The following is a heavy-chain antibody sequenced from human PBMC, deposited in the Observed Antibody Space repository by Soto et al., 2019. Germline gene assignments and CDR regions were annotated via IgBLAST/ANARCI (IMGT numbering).Heavy chain of an antibody. Sequence: QVQLVQSGAEVKKPGASVKVSCKASGYTFTNYAMHWVRQAPGQRLEWLGWINAGNGYTKYSQKSQGRVTITRDTSASTAYVDLSSLRSEDTAVYYCARGVGQFDYWGQGTLVTVSS. J-gene: IGHJ4*02. CDR1: GYTFTNYA. CDR3: ARGVGQFDY. V-gene: IGHV1-3*01. CDR2: INAGNGYT. D-gene: IGHD3-10*01.